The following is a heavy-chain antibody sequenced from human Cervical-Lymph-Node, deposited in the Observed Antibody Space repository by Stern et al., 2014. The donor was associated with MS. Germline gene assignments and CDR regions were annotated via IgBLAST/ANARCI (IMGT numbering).Heavy chain of an antibody. CDR1: GGTFSSYA. CDR3: ARGELKEGLVRGMDV. CDR2: GLPIFGTA. V-gene: IGHV1-69*01. D-gene: IGHD1-26*01. J-gene: IGHJ6*02. Sequence: QVQLVQSGAEVKKPGSSVKGSCKASGGTFSSYAISWVRQAPRHGLEWKGGGLPIFGTANYAQKFEGRVTITADESTSTAYMELSSLRSEDTAVYYCARGELKEGLVRGMDVWGQGTTVTVSS.